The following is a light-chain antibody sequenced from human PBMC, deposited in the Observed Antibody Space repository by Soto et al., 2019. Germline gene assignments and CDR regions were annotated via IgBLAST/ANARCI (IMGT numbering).Light chain of an antibody. CDR3: SSYAGSNNWV. CDR2: EVS. CDR1: SSDVGGYNY. J-gene: IGLJ2*01. Sequence: QSVLTQPPSASGSPGQSVTISCTGTSSDVGGYNYVSWYQQHPGKATKLMIYEVSKRPSGVPDRFSGSKSGNTASLTVSGLQAEYEADYYCSSYAGSNNWVFGGGTQLTVL. V-gene: IGLV2-8*01.